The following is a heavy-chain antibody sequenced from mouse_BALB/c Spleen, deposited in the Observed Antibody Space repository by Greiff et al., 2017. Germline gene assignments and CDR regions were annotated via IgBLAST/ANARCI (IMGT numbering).Heavy chain of an antibody. CDR2: ISDGGSYT. CDR1: GFTFSDYY. V-gene: IGHV5-4*02. Sequence: VQLVESGGGLVKPGGSLKLSCAASGFTFSDYYMYWVRQTPEKRLEWVATISDGGSYTYYPDSVKGRFTISRDNAKNNLYLQMSSLKSEDTAMYYCARDEEFAYWGQGTLVTVSA. J-gene: IGHJ3*01. CDR3: ARDEEFAY.